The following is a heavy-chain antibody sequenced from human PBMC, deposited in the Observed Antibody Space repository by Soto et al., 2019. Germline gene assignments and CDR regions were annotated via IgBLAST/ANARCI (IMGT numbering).Heavy chain of an antibody. J-gene: IGHJ3*02. V-gene: IGHV1-24*01. CDR3: ATAYYCDSSGPGLDI. CDR2: FDPEDGET. Sequence: GASVKVSCKVSGYTLTELSMHWVRQAPGKGLEWMGGFDPEDGETIYAQKFQGRVTMTEDTSTDTAYMELSSLRSEGTAVYYCATAYYCDSSGPGLDIWGQGTMVTVSS. D-gene: IGHD3-22*01. CDR1: GYTLTELS.